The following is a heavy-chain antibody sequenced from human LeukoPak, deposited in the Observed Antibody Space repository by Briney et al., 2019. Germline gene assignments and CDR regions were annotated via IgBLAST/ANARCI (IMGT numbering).Heavy chain of an antibody. J-gene: IGHJ6*03. D-gene: IGHD6-6*01. V-gene: IGHV4-38-2*02. CDR1: GYSISSGYY. CDR3: ARDFSSSSSVYYYYYMDV. Sequence: SETLSLTCTVSGYSISSGYYWGWIRQPPGKGLEWIGSIYHSGSTYYNPSLKSRVTISVDTSKNQFSLRLNSVTAADTAVYHCARDFSSSSSVYYYYYMDVWGKGTSVTVSS. CDR2: IYHSGST.